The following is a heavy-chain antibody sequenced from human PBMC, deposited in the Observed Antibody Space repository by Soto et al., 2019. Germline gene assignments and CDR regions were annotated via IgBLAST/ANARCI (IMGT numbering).Heavy chain of an antibody. D-gene: IGHD2-15*01. CDR1: GFTFSSYA. V-gene: IGHV3-23*01. CDR2: ISGSGGST. J-gene: IGHJ4*02. Sequence: PGGSLRLSCAASGFTFSSYAMSWVRQSPGKGLEWVSAISGSGGSTYYADSVKGRFTISRDNSKNTLYLQMNSLRAEDTAVYYCAKDLSPRDLVVVVAATAHYFDYWGQGTLVTVSS. CDR3: AKDLSPRDLVVVVAATAHYFDY.